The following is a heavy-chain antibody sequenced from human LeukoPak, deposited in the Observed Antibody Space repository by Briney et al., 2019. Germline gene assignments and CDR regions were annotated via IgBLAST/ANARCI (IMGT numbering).Heavy chain of an antibody. CDR1: GGSISSYY. CDR2: IYYSGST. J-gene: IGHJ6*03. Sequence: SETLSLTCTVSGGSISSYYWSWIRQPPGKGLEWIGSIYYSGSTYYNPSLKSRVTISVDTSKNQFSLKLSSVTAADTAVYYCARKPGIAVAYYYMDVWGKGTTVTVSS. V-gene: IGHV4-59*12. D-gene: IGHD6-19*01. CDR3: ARKPGIAVAYYYMDV.